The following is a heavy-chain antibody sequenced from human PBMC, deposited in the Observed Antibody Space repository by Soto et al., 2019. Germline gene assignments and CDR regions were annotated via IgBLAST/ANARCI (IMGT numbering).Heavy chain of an antibody. CDR1: GFTFSSFV. CDR3: VRDGPHITVYGYGDY. V-gene: IGHV3-30*04. CDR2: LSLEGSNK. D-gene: IGHD3-3*01. Sequence: QVQLLESGGGVVQPGRSLRLSCAASGFTFSSFVMHWVRQAPGEGLDWVAALSLEGSNKNYADSVQGRFTISRDNFTSTLSQQMNSLKTEDTAVYYCVRDGPHITVYGYGDYWGKGTLVTVSS. J-gene: IGHJ4*02.